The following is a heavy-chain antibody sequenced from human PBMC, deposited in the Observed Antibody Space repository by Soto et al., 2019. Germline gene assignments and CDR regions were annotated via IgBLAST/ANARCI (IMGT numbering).Heavy chain of an antibody. V-gene: IGHV3-30*18. Sequence: QVQLVESGGGVVQPGRSLRLSCAASGFTFSSYGMHWVRQAPGKGLEWVAAISYDGSNIYYADSVKGRFTISRDNSKHTLYLQMNSLRAEDTAVYYCAKDARPRDGVCSVADYWGQGTLVTVSS. D-gene: IGHD2-21*02. J-gene: IGHJ4*02. CDR2: ISYDGSNI. CDR3: AKDARPRDGVCSVADY. CDR1: GFTFSSYG.